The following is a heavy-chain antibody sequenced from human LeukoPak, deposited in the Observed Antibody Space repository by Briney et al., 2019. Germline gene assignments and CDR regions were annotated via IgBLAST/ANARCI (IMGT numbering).Heavy chain of an antibody. Sequence: GGSLRLSCAASGFTFSSYAMTWVRQAPGKGLEWVSVISGSGGSTYYADSVKGRFTISRDNSKNTLYLRMNSLRADDTAVYYCANRGSNYEYWGQGTLVTVSS. CDR1: GFTFSSYA. V-gene: IGHV3-23*01. D-gene: IGHD5-18*01. J-gene: IGHJ4*02. CDR3: ANRGSNYEY. CDR2: ISGSGGST.